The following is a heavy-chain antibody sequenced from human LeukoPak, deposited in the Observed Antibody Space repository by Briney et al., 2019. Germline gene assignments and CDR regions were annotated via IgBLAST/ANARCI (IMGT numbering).Heavy chain of an antibody. D-gene: IGHD6-19*01. J-gene: IGHJ4*02. CDR2: ISSSSSYI. CDR1: GFTFSSYS. CDR3: ARASSAEDPVAGPYYFDY. Sequence: GGSLRLSCAASGFTFSSYSMNWVRQAPGKGLEWVSSISSSSSYIYYADSVKGRFTISRDNAKNSLYLQMNSLRAEDTAVYYCARASSAEDPVAGPYYFDYWGQGTLVTVSS. V-gene: IGHV3-21*01.